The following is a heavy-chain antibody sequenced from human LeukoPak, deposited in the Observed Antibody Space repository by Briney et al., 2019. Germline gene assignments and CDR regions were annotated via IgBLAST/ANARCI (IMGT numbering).Heavy chain of an antibody. J-gene: IGHJ6*03. D-gene: IGHD2-2*01. CDR1: GFTFSDYY. V-gene: IGHV3-11*04. CDR3: GRAGPVTKDHFMDV. CDR2: ISGTGLTI. Sequence: GGSLRLSCAASGFTFSDYYMSWIRQAPGKGLEWVSYISGTGLTIYYADSVKGRFTISRDNAKNSLFLQMNSLSAEDTAVYYCGRAGPVTKDHFMDVWGKGTTVTVSS.